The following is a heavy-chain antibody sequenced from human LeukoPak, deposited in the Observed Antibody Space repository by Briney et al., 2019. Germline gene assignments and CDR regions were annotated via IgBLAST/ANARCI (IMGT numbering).Heavy chain of an antibody. CDR2: FDPEDGET. CDR3: ATILHSGLWFRELQLDY. CDR1: GYTLTELS. V-gene: IGHV1-24*01. Sequence: ASVKVSCKVSGYTLTELSMQWVRQAPGKGLEWMGGFDPEDGETIYAQKFQGRVTMTEDTSTDTAYMELSSLRSEDTAVYYCATILHSGLWFRELQLDYWGQGTLVTVSS. D-gene: IGHD3-10*01. J-gene: IGHJ4*02.